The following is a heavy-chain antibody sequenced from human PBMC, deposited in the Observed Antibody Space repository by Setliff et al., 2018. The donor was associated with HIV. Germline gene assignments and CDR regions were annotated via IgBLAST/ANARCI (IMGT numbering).Heavy chain of an antibody. D-gene: IGHD3-10*01. CDR1: GYTFTTYS. CDR2: INVGKGDT. Sequence: ASVKVSCKASGYTFTTYSIHWVRQAPGQSLEWMGWINVGKGDTKYSQELQGRITLTTDTSANTAYMELSSLRSDDTAVYFCARGALLAVFDFDHWAQGTLVTVSS. V-gene: IGHV1-3*01. J-gene: IGHJ4*02. CDR3: ARGALLAVFDFDH.